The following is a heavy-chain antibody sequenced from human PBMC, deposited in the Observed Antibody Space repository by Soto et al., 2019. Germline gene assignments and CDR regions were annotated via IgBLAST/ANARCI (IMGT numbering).Heavy chain of an antibody. Sequence: SETLSLTCTVSGGSISSGDYYWSWIRQPPGKGLEWIGYIYYSGSTYYNPSLKSRVTISVDTSKNQFSLKLSSVTAADTAVYYCARAPFTDTDYYDSSGHDNWGQGTLVTVSS. D-gene: IGHD3-22*01. V-gene: IGHV4-30-4*01. CDR2: IYYSGST. CDR1: GGSISSGDYY. CDR3: ARAPFTDTDYYDSSGHDN. J-gene: IGHJ4*02.